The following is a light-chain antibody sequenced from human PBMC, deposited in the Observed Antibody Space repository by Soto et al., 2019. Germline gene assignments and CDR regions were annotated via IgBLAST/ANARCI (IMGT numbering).Light chain of an antibody. CDR3: CSYAGSSTPYVV. CDR1: SSDVGSYNL. Sequence: QSALTQPASVSGSPGQSITISCTGTSSDVGSYNLVSWYQQHPGKAPKLMIYEGSKRPSGVSNRFSGSKSGNTASLTISGLQSEDEAYYYCCSYAGSSTPYVVFGGGTKLTVL. CDR2: EGS. V-gene: IGLV2-23*01. J-gene: IGLJ2*01.